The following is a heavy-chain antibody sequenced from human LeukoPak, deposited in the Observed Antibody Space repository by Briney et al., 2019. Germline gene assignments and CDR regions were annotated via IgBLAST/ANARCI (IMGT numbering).Heavy chain of an antibody. CDR3: TRDSALLGVAFDL. V-gene: IGHV3-64D*06. Sequence: GGSLRLSCSASGFPFNTYAIHWVRQAPGKGLEYVAGISSNGDNTDFADSAKGRFTISRDNSKSTLFLQMNSLRAEDTAVYFCTRDSALLGVAFDLWGQGTLVTVSS. J-gene: IGHJ4*02. CDR1: GFPFNTYA. D-gene: IGHD2-15*01. CDR2: ISSNGDNT.